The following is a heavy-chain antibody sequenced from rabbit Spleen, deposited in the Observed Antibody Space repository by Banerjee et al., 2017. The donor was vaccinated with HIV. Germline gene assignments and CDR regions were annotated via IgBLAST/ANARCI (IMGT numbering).Heavy chain of an antibody. CDR3: ARDRADIGGDYGPYYFDL. Sequence: QSLEESGGDLVKPGASLTLTCTASGVSFSSNYYMCWVRQAPGKGLEWIACIYAGSSGFVGATYYASWAIGRFTISKTSSTAVALQMNSLTAADTATYFCARDRADIGGDYGPYYFDLWGQGPWSPS. D-gene: IGHD2-1*01. CDR1: GVSFSSNYY. V-gene: IGHV1S40*01. CDR2: IYAGSSGFVGAT. J-gene: IGHJ4*01.